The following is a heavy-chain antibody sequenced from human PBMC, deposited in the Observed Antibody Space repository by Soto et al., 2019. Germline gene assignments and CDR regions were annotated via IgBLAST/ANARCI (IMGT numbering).Heavy chain of an antibody. CDR3: AAEALCGADCYFFEY. Sequence: EVKLLETGGGSVQPGGSLRLSCAVSGFNLTNYAMNWVRQVPGKGLEWISKIRGSSNNIYYADSVKGRFTISRDNANNLLFLQMNSLRAEDTAFYYCAAEALCGADCYFFEYWGQGTLVTVSS. CDR2: IRGSSNNI. V-gene: IGHV3-48*03. D-gene: IGHD2-21*02. J-gene: IGHJ4*02. CDR1: GFNLTNYA.